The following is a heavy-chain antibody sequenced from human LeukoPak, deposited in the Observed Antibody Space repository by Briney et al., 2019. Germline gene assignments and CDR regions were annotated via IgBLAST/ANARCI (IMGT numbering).Heavy chain of an antibody. CDR1: GFTFSSYA. Sequence: GGSLRLSCAASGFTFSSYAMSWVRQAPGKGLEWVSAISGSGGSTYYADSVRGRFTISRDNSKNTLYLQMNSLRAEDTAVYYCAKDFKAARYAFDIWGQGTMVTVSS. V-gene: IGHV3-23*01. CDR2: ISGSGGST. CDR3: AKDFKAARYAFDI. J-gene: IGHJ3*02.